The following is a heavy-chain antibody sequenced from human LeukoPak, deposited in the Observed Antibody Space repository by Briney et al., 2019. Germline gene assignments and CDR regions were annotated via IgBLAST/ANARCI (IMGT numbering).Heavy chain of an antibody. CDR1: GFTFENYA. V-gene: IGHV3-9*01. CDR2: ISWNSGYI. CDR3: AKVRGTYSSGYFFDY. J-gene: IGHJ4*02. Sequence: GGPLTLSCAASGFTFENYAMHGVRPAPGEGLEWLSIISWNSGYIGYADSVKGRFTISRDNAKKSLDLQMNSLRAEDTAFYYCAKVRGTYSSGYFFDYWGQGTLVTVSS. D-gene: IGHD6-19*01.